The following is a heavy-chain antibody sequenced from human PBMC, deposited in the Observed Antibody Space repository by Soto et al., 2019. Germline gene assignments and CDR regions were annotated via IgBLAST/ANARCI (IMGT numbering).Heavy chain of an antibody. CDR3: AREGSYDTMDY. CDR1: CCTFRYSE. J-gene: IGHJ4*02. V-gene: IGHV3-48*03. D-gene: IGHD3-22*01. CDR2: IRSSGSTV. Sequence: GGSRRISCVASCCTFRYSEMNCVRLAPWKWLQWVSYIRSSGSTVYHADSVEGRLTISRDNAKNSLFLQMNSLRADDTALYYCAREGSYDTMDYWGLGTLVTTSS.